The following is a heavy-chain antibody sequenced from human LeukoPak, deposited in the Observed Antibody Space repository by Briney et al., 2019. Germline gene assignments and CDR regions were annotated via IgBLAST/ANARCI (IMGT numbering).Heavy chain of an antibody. CDR1: GFTFSSYA. D-gene: IGHD4-23*01. J-gene: IGHJ4*02. CDR2: ISGGADIT. V-gene: IGHV3-23*01. Sequence: GGSLRLPCAASGFTFSSYAMSWVRQAPGKGLEWVSAISGGADITYYADSVKGRFTISRDNSKNTLYLQMNSLRAEDTAVYYCAKAQNNGGDFDYWGQGILVTVAS. CDR3: AKAQNNGGDFDY.